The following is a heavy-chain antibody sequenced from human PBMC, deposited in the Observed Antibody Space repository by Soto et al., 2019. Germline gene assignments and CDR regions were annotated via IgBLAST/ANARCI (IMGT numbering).Heavy chain of an antibody. CDR1: GFTFSTYW. Sequence: EVQLVQSGGDLVQPGGSLRLSCVASGFTFSTYWMTWVRQAPGMGLEWVAGIKEDASEEVYVDSVKGRFSISRDNAKNSLYLQLTSLRSEDTAVSDCATAISSPFSNFDSWGQGSLFTVSS. CDR3: ATAISSPFSNFDS. CDR2: IKEDASEE. V-gene: IGHV3-7*01. D-gene: IGHD2-2*01. J-gene: IGHJ4*02.